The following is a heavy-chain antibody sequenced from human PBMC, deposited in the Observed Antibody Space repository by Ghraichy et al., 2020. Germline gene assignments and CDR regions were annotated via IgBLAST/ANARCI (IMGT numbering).Heavy chain of an antibody. D-gene: IGHD4-17*01. CDR1: GGSVSSGSYY. CDR2: IYYSGST. Sequence: SETLSLTCTVSGGSVSSGSYYWSWIRQPPGKGLEWIGYIYYSGSTNYNPSLKSRVTISVDTSKNQFSLKLSSVTATDTAVYYCARDLDYVYDYWGQGTLVTVSS. J-gene: IGHJ4*02. CDR3: ARDLDYVYDY. V-gene: IGHV4-61*01.